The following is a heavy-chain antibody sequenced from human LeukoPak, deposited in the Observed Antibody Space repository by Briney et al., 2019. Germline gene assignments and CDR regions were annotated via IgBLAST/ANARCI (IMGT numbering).Heavy chain of an antibody. CDR3: ARGAMATFGAFDI. J-gene: IGHJ3*02. CDR1: GGSISSYY. Sequence: SETLSFTCTVSGGSISSYYWSWIRQPPGKGLEWIGYIYYSGSTNYNPSLKSRVTISVDTSKNQFSLKLSSVTAADTAVYYCARGAMATFGAFDIWGQGTMVTVSS. V-gene: IGHV4-59*01. D-gene: IGHD5-18*01. CDR2: IYYSGST.